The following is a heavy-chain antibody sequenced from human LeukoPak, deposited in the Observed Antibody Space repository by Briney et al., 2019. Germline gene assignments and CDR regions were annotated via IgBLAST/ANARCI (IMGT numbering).Heavy chain of an antibody. CDR2: INWNGGST. V-gene: IGHV3-20*04. CDR1: GFTCDDYG. D-gene: IGHD5-18*01. J-gene: IGHJ3*01. Sequence: GGSLRLSCAASGFTCDDYGMSWVRQAPGKGLEWVSGINWNGGSTGYADSVKGRFTISRDNAKNSLYLQMNSLRAEDTALYYCARGTLYSYAFDVWGQGTMVTVSS. CDR3: ARGTLYSYAFDV.